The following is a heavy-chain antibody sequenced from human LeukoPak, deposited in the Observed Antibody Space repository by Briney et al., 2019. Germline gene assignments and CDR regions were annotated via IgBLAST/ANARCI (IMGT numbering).Heavy chain of an antibody. Sequence: AGGSLRLSCAASGFTFSSYSMNWVRQAPGMGLQWVSSISSSSSYIDYADSVKGRFTISRDNAKNSLYLQMNSLRAEDPAVYYCASDLTSPRGSGYWGQGTLVTVSS. D-gene: IGHD3-16*01. CDR2: ISSSSSYI. CDR3: ASDLTSPRGSGY. CDR1: GFTFSSYS. V-gene: IGHV3-21*01. J-gene: IGHJ4*02.